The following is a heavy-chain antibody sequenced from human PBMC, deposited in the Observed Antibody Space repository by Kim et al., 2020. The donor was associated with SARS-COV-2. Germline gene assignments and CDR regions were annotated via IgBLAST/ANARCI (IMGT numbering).Heavy chain of an antibody. CDR2: IWYDGSNK. CDR3: ARDLATYPHNWFDP. J-gene: IGHJ5*02. V-gene: IGHV3-33*01. Sequence: GGSLRLSCAASGFTFSSYGMHWVRQAPGKGLEWVAIIWYDGSNKYHADSVKGRFTISRDDSKNMLYLQMNSLRAEDTAVYYCARDLATYPHNWFDPWGQG. CDR1: GFTFSSYG.